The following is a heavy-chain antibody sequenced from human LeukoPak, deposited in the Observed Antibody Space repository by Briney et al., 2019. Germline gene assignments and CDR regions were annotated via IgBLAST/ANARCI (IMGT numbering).Heavy chain of an antibody. Sequence: GGSLRLSCAASGFTFSSYAMHWVRQAPGKGLEWVAVISYDGSNKYYADSVKGRFTISRDNSKNTLYLQMNSLRAEDTAVYYCARDKWRGSYPIDYWGQGTLVTVSS. CDR2: ISYDGSNK. CDR3: ARDKWRGSYPIDY. J-gene: IGHJ4*02. D-gene: IGHD1-26*01. CDR1: GFTFSSYA. V-gene: IGHV3-30-3*01.